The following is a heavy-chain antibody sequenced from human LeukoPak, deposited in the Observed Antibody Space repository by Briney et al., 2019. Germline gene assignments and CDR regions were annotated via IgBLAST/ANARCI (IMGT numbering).Heavy chain of an antibody. CDR3: ARGNQADDY. CDR1: GFTFSSYW. J-gene: IGHJ4*02. V-gene: IGHV3-74*01. CDR2: INPGGSSV. D-gene: IGHD1-14*01. Sequence: GGSLRLSCAAPGFTFSSYWMHWVRQVPGKGLVWVARINPGGSSVTYADSVKGRFTISRDNAKNTLYLQMDSLRAEDTGVYYCARGNQADDYWGQGTLVTVSS.